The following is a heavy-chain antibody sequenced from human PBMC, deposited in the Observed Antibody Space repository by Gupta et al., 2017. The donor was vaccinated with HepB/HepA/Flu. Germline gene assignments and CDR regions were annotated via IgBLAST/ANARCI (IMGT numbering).Heavy chain of an antibody. CDR1: GGSFSGYY. CDR2: INHSGST. CDR3: ARVVGGGATYWFDP. Sequence: QVQLQQWGAGLLKPSETLSLTCAVYGGSFSGYYWSWIRQPPGKGLERIGEINHSGSTNYNPSLKSRVTISVDTSKKQFSLKLSSVTAADTAVYYCARVVGGGATYWFDPGGQGTLVTVSS. V-gene: IGHV4-34*01. J-gene: IGHJ5*02. D-gene: IGHD1-26*01.